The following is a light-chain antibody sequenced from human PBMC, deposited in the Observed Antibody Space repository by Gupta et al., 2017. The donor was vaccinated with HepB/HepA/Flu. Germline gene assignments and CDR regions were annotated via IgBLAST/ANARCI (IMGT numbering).Light chain of an antibody. CDR1: QSLSSN. V-gene: IGKV3-15*01. CDR3: QHENCWPLT. CDR2: GAS. J-gene: IGKJ4*01. Sequence: EIVMTHSPDTLSGSPGDIVTLSCRASQSLSSNLAWYQQKPGQAPRLLISGASTRANGIPDRFSGSGSGTEFTLTISSRQSEDFAVYYCQHENCWPLTFGGGTKVEIK.